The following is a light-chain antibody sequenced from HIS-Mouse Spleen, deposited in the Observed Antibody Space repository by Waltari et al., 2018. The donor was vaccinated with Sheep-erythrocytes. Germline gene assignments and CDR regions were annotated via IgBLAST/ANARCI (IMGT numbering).Light chain of an antibody. J-gene: IGLJ3*02. V-gene: IGLV2-23*01. CDR2: EGS. Sequence: QSALTQPASVSGSPGQSITISCTGTSTDVGSYNLVSRFQKPPGKAPKLMIYEGSKRPSGVSNRFSGSKSGNTASLTISGLQAEDEADYYCCSYAGSSTPWVFGGGTKLTVL. CDR1: STDVGSYNL. CDR3: CSYAGSSTPWV.